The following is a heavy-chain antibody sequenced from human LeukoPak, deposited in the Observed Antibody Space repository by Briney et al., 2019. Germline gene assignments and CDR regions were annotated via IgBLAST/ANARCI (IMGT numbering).Heavy chain of an antibody. Sequence: GGSLRLSCAASGFTFSTFAMIWVRQPPGKGLEWVSSIFQGGGEIHYADSVRGRFTISRDNSKSTLFLQMKSLRAEDTAVYYCAKGGGYEAQYYHYYLDVWGKGTTVTISS. CDR3: AKGGGYEAQYYHYYLDV. V-gene: IGHV3-23*01. D-gene: IGHD5-12*01. CDR2: IFQGGGEI. CDR1: GFTFSTFA. J-gene: IGHJ6*03.